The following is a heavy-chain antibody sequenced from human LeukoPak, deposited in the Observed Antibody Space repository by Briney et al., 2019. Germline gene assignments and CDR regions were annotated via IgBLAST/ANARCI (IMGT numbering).Heavy chain of an antibody. CDR3: AKDGSDCSGGSCYHYFDY. J-gene: IGHJ4*02. CDR1: GFTFSSYA. Sequence: GGSLRLSCAASGFTFSSYAMSWVRQAPGKGLEWVSAISGSGGGTYYADSVKGRFTISRDNSKNTLYLQMNSLRAEDTAVYYCAKDGSDCSGGSCYHYFDYWGQGTLVTVSS. V-gene: IGHV3-23*01. CDR2: ISGSGGGT. D-gene: IGHD2-15*01.